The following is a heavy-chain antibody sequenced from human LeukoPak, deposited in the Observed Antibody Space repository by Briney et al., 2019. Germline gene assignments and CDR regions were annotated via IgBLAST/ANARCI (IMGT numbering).Heavy chain of an antibody. Sequence: TSVKVSCKASGYTFTSYGISWVRQAPGQGLEWMGWISAYNDNTNYAQKLQGRVTMTTDTSTSTAYMELRSLRSDDTAVYYCAREKYYDFWSGKYYYYGMDVWGQGTTVTVSS. CDR3: AREKYYDFWSGKYYYYGMDV. J-gene: IGHJ6*02. V-gene: IGHV1-18*01. CDR2: ISAYNDNT. CDR1: GYTFTSYG. D-gene: IGHD3-3*01.